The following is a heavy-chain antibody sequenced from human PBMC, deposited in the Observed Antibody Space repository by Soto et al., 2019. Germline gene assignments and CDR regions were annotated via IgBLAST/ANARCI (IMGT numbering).Heavy chain of an antibody. J-gene: IGHJ6*02. V-gene: IGHV3-30-3*01. Sequence: PGGSLRLSCAASGFTFSSYAMHWVRQAPGKGLEWVAVISYDGSNKYYADSVKGRFTISRDNSKNTLYLQMNSLRAEDTAVYYCASGPIQLIWGRVYYYGMDVWGQGTTVTVSS. D-gene: IGHD5-18*01. CDR1: GFTFSSYA. CDR2: ISYDGSNK. CDR3: ASGPIQLIWGRVYYYGMDV.